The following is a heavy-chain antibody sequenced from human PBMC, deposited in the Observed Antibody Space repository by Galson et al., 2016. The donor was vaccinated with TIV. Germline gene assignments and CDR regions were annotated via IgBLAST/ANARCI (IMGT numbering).Heavy chain of an antibody. Sequence: SVKVSCKASGGTFSNFVISWVRQAPGQGLEWMGSINPIFGTANYAQKFQGRVTITADTSTSTICMELSSLRSEDTAVYYCARGRGYYFGSGSSYFDYWGQGSLVTVPS. D-gene: IGHD3-10*01. CDR2: INPIFGTA. CDR3: ARGRGYYFGSGSSYFDY. CDR1: GGTFSNFV. V-gene: IGHV1-69*06. J-gene: IGHJ4*02.